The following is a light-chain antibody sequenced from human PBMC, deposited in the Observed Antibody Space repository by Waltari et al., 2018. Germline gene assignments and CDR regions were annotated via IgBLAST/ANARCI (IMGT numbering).Light chain of an antibody. CDR1: QSILYYSNDKNY. J-gene: IGKJ1*01. Sequence: DIVMNQSPDSLAVSLGERGTIRCKSRQSILYYSNDKNYLAWYQQKPGQPPKLLIYWASTRESGVPDRFSGSGSGTDFTLTISSLQAEDVAVYYCQQYYSRRTFGQGTKVEIK. CDR2: WAS. V-gene: IGKV4-1*01. CDR3: QQYYSRRT.